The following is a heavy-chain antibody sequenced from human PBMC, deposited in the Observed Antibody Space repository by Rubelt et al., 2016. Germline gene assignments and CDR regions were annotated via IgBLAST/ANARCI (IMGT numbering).Heavy chain of an antibody. Sequence: QVQLQESGPGLVKPSETLSLTCTVSGGSITTYNWSWIRQPPGTGLEWIGYISYTGRTKYSPSLTSRVHISVDTYKNRVSLGRGSVTAAWTADDVCAGASAGCDYWGQGTLVTVSS. V-gene: IGHV4-59*01. CDR3: AGASAGCDY. CDR2: ISYTGRT. J-gene: IGHJ4*02. D-gene: IGHD6-13*01. CDR1: GGSITTYN.